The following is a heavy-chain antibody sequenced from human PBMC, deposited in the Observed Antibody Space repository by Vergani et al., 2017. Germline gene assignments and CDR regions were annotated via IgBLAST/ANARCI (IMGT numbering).Heavy chain of an antibody. CDR2: IYYSGST. J-gene: IGHJ4*02. Sequence: QLQLQESGPGLVKPSETLSLTCTVSGGSISSSSYYWGWIRQPPGKGLEWIGSIYYSGSTYYNPSLKSRVTISVDTSKNQFSLKLSSMTAADTAVYYCARFNRGGFVVVPAAIDYWGQGTLVTVSS. D-gene: IGHD2-2*01. CDR1: GGSISSSSYY. CDR3: ARFNRGGFVVVPAAIDY. V-gene: IGHV4-39*01.